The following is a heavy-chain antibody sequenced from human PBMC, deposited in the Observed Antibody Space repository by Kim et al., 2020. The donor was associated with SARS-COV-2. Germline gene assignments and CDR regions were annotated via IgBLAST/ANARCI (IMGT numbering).Heavy chain of an antibody. V-gene: IGHV3-23*01. D-gene: IGHD3-10*01. Sequence: SGKGRFTISRDNSRNTVSLQINSLRVEDTAVYYCTKSRSRNYYGSGSPFDYWGQGTLVTVSS. CDR3: TKSRSRNYYGSGSPFDY. J-gene: IGHJ4*03.